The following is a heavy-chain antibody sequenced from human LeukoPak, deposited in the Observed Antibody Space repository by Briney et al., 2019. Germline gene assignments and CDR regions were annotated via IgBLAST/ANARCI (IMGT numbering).Heavy chain of an antibody. CDR3: ARWDGYYGSGSSFDY. Sequence: ASVTVSCKASGYIFTNFGISWVRQARGQGPEWMGGIIIISGTTKYAQKFQGRVIFTADESTSTAYMEVGSLRSDDTAVYYCARWDGYYGSGSSFDYWGQGTLVTVSS. V-gene: IGHV1-69*13. J-gene: IGHJ4*02. CDR1: GYIFTNFG. CDR2: IIIISGTT. D-gene: IGHD3-10*01.